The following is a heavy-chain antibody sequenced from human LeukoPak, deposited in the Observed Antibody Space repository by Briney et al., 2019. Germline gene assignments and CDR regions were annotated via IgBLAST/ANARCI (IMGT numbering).Heavy chain of an antibody. D-gene: IGHD6-19*01. V-gene: IGHV4-39*01. CDR2: IYYSGST. CDR3: ATHVGVSRGWYYIMYYFDY. Sequence: SETLSLTCTVSGGSISSSSYYWGWIRQPPGKGLEWIGSIYYSGSTYYNPSLKSRVTISVDTSKNQFSLKLSSVTAADTAVYYCATHVGVSRGWYYIMYYFDYWGQGTLVTVSS. CDR1: GGSISSSSYY. J-gene: IGHJ4*02.